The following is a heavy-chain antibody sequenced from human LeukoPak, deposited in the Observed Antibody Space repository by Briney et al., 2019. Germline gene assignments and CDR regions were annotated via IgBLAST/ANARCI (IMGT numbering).Heavy chain of an antibody. Sequence: SQTLSLTCTVSGDPINSGNSHWTWIRQPPGKGLEWLGSVYDSWNNYYNPSLESRITMSVDTSKNQYSLELSSVIAADTAVYYCASYFVGNGGRGYWGQGALVTVSS. CDR2: VYDSWNN. D-gene: IGHD3-10*02. CDR3: ASYFVGNGGRGY. V-gene: IGHV4-30-4*01. J-gene: IGHJ4*02. CDR1: GDPINSGNSH.